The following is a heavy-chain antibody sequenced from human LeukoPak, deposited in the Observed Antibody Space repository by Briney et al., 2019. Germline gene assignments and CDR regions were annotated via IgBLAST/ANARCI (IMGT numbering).Heavy chain of an antibody. Sequence: ASVKVSCKASGGTFSSYAISWVRQAPGQGLEWMGGIIPIFGTANYAQKFQGRVTITADKSTSTAYMELSSLRSEDTAVYYCARVGLEQWLVRDYYYYMDVWGKGTTVTISS. D-gene: IGHD6-19*01. V-gene: IGHV1-69*06. J-gene: IGHJ6*03. CDR1: GGTFSSYA. CDR3: ARVGLEQWLVRDYYYYMDV. CDR2: IIPIFGTA.